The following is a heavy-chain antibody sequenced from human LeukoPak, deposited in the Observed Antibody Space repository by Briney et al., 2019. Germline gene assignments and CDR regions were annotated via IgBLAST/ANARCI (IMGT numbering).Heavy chain of an antibody. J-gene: IGHJ4*02. Sequence: GGSLRLSCAASGFTFSSYAMSWVRQAPGKGLEWVSAISGSGGSTYYADSVKGRFTISRDNSKNTLYLQMDSLRAEDTAVYYCAKDSAVAPYYFDYWGQGTLVTVSS. CDR2: ISGSGGST. D-gene: IGHD6-19*01. CDR3: AKDSAVAPYYFDY. V-gene: IGHV3-23*01. CDR1: GFTFSSYA.